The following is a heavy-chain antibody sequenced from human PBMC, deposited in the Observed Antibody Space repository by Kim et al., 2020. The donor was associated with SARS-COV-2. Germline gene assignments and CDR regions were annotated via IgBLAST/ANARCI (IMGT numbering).Heavy chain of an antibody. J-gene: IGHJ4*02. D-gene: IGHD3-10*01. CDR2: INSDGSGT. Sequence: GGSLRLSCAASGFTFSSHWMHWVRQAPGKGLVWVSRINSDGSGTTYADSVEGRFTISRDNAKNTLHLQMQSLTGEDTAVYYCVRDGDSYGSGTYEEPRLDYWGQGILVTVSS. CDR3: VRDGDSYGSGTYEEPRLDY. V-gene: IGHV3-74*03. CDR1: GFTFSSHW.